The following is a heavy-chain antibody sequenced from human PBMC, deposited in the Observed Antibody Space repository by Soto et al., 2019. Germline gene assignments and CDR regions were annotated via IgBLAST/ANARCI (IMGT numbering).Heavy chain of an antibody. Sequence: SETLSLTCTVSGGSISSGGYYWSWIRQHPGKGLEWIGYIYYSGSTYYNPSLKSRVTISVDTSKNQFSLKLSSVTAADTAVYYCARVWGMTPDLWGQGTLVTVSS. V-gene: IGHV4-31*03. CDR3: ARVWGMTPDL. CDR1: GGSISSGGYY. D-gene: IGHD7-27*01. J-gene: IGHJ5*02. CDR2: IYYSGST.